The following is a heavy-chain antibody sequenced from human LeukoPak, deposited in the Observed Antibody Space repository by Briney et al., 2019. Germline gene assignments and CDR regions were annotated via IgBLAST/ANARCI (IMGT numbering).Heavy chain of an antibody. V-gene: IGHV3-74*01. CDR1: GFTFSSYW. CDR2: INSDGSST. D-gene: IGHD5/OR15-5a*01. CDR3: AKEGQRGSYGVYDDYH. J-gene: IGHJ5*02. Sequence: GGSLRLSCAASGFTFSSYWMHWVRQAPGKGLVWVSRINSDGSSTSYADSVKGRFTISRDNAKNTLYLQMNSLRVEDTAVYYCAKEGQRGSYGVYDDYHWGQGTLVTVSS.